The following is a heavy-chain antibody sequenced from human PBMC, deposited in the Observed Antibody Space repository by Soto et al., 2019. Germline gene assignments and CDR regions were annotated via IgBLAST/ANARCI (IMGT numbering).Heavy chain of an antibody. V-gene: IGHV4-31*03. CDR2: IHNSGST. J-gene: IGHJ4*02. D-gene: IGHD3-22*01. Sequence: SETLSLTCSVSGASISSGGYYWSWIRHHPGKGLEWIGYIHNSGSTYYNPSLKSRVSISLDTSKNQFSLNLSSVTAADTAVYYCATAGSSGHYLKTWGRGTLVTVSS. CDR1: GASISSGGYY. CDR3: ATAGSSGHYLKT.